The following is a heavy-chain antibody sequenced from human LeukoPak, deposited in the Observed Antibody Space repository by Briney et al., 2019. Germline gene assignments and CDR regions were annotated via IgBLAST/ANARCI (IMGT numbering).Heavy chain of an antibody. D-gene: IGHD2-15*01. V-gene: IGHV3-30-3*01. CDR1: GFTFSSYA. CDR2: ISYDGSNK. J-gene: IGHJ4*02. Sequence: GGSLRLSCAASGFTFSSYAMHWVRQAPGKGLEWVAVISYDGSNKYYADSVKGRFTISRDNSKNTLYLQMNSLRAEDTAVYYCARSAVVVVASDYWGQGTLDTVSS. CDR3: ARSAVVVVASDY.